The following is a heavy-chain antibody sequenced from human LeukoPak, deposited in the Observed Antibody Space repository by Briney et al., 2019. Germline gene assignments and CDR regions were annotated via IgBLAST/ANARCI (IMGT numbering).Heavy chain of an antibody. CDR3: AVVAGTLGWFGP. Sequence: ASVKVSCKASGYTFTSYYMHWVRQAPGQGLEWMGIINPSGGSTSYAQKFQGRVTMTRDTSTSTVYMELSSLRSEDTAVYYCAVVAGTLGWFGPWGQGTLVTVSS. D-gene: IGHD6-19*01. CDR1: GYTFTSYY. CDR2: INPSGGST. V-gene: IGHV1-46*01. J-gene: IGHJ5*02.